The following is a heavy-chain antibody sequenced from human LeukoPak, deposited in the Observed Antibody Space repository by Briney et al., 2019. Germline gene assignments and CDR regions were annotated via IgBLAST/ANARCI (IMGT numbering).Heavy chain of an antibody. CDR3: ARFATEYSSSSRFDP. V-gene: IGHV5-51*01. CDR1: GYSFISYW. D-gene: IGHD6-6*01. J-gene: IGHJ5*02. Sequence: GESLKISCKGSGYSFISYWIGWVRQMPGKGLEWMGIIYPGDSDTRYSPSFQGQVTISADKSISTAYLQWSSLKASDTAMYYCARFATEYSSSSRFDPWGQGTLVTVSS. CDR2: IYPGDSDT.